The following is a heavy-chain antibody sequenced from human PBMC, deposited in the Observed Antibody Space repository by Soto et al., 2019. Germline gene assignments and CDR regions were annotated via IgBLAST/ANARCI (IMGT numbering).Heavy chain of an antibody. J-gene: IGHJ4*02. Sequence: ASVKVSCKASGYTFTSYAMHWVRQAPGQRLEWMGWINAGNGNTKYSQKFQGRVTITRDTSASTAYMELSSLRSEDTAVYYCARESRNYDALDYWGQGTLVTVSS. CDR1: GYTFTSYA. D-gene: IGHD3-22*01. V-gene: IGHV1-3*01. CDR3: ARESRNYDALDY. CDR2: INAGNGNT.